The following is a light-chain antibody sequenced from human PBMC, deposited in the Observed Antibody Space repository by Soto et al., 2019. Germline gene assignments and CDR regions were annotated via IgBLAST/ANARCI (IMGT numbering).Light chain of an antibody. Sequence: DVVMTQSPLSLPVTLGQPASISCRSSQSLANSNGYTYVNWFQQRPGQSPRRLIYLVSNRDSGVPDRCSGSGSGTDFTLKISRGEAEDVGVYYCRHGTHWTSWTFGQGTKVEIK. CDR1: QSLANSNGYTY. CDR2: LVS. J-gene: IGKJ1*01. CDR3: RHGTHWTSWT. V-gene: IGKV2-30*01.